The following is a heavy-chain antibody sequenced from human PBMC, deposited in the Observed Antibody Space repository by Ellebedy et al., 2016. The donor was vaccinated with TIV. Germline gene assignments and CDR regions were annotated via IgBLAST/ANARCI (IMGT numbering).Heavy chain of an antibody. D-gene: IGHD3-22*01. Sequence: ASVKVSCXASGYTFTGYYMHWVRQAPGQGLEWMGWINPNSGGTNYAQKFQGWVTMTRDTSISTAYMELSRLRSDDTAVYYCARDDSSGYYYLDYWGQGTLVTVSS. CDR1: GYTFTGYY. CDR3: ARDDSSGYYYLDY. CDR2: INPNSGGT. V-gene: IGHV1-2*04. J-gene: IGHJ4*02.